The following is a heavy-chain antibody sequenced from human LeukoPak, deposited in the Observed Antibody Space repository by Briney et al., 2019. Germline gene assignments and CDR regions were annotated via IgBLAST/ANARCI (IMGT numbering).Heavy chain of an antibody. J-gene: IGHJ1*01. D-gene: IGHD4-17*01. V-gene: IGHV4-39*07. CDR2: IYYSGST. CDR3: ASDYGDAPQSEYFQH. Sequence: SETLSLTCTVSGGSISSSSYYWGWIRQPPGKGLEWIGSIYYSGSTYYNPSLKSRVTISVDTSKNQFSLKLSSVTAADTAVYYCASDYGDAPQSEYFQHWGQGTLVTVSS. CDR1: GGSISSSSYY.